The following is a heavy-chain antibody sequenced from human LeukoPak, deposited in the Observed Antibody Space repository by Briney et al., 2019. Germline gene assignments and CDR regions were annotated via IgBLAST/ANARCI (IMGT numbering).Heavy chain of an antibody. D-gene: IGHD1-26*01. Sequence: PGGSLRRSCAASGLTFSTYAMSWVRRAPGRGLEWVSTISGSGRNTDYADSVKGRFTISRDNSKNTLYLQMNSLRGEDTALYYCAKDHSGTWDYFDYWGQGTLVTVSS. CDR2: ISGSGRNT. J-gene: IGHJ4*02. CDR3: AKDHSGTWDYFDY. CDR1: GLTFSTYA. V-gene: IGHV3-23*01.